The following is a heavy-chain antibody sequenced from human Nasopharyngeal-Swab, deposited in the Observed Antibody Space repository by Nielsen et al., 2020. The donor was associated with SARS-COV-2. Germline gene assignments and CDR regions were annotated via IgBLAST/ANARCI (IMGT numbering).Heavy chain of an antibody. J-gene: IGHJ6*02. CDR2: ISFDGSKK. V-gene: IGHV3-30*03. CDR1: GFTFNSHG. Sequence: GGSLRLSCAASGFTFNSHGMHWVRQAPGKGLEWVAVISFDGSKKYYADSVKGRFTISRDNAKNSLYLQMNSLRAEDTAVYYCARGHYGLDVWGQGTTVTVSS. CDR3: ARGHYGLDV.